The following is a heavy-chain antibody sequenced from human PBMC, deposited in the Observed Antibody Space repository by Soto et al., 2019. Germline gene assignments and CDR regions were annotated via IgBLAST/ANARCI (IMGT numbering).Heavy chain of an antibody. Sequence: GASVKVCCKASGDTFTGYYMHWVRQAPGQGLEWMGWINPNSGGTNYAQKLQGRVTTTTDTSTSTAYRELRRLRSDDTAVYYCARHHGYGWFDPCAQGTLVTVFS. CDR1: GDTFTGYY. J-gene: IGHJ5*02. CDR2: INPNSGGT. D-gene: IGHD5-18*01. CDR3: ARHHGYGWFDP. V-gene: IGHV1-2*02.